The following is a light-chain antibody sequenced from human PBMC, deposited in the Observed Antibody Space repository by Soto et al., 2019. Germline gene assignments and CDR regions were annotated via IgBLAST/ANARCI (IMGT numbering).Light chain of an antibody. V-gene: IGKV3-20*01. Sequence: EIVVTHSPGTLALSPGERVTLSCRASQSVYNSYLAWYQQKAGQAPRLLIYGASHRATGIPDRFSGSGSGTDFTLTISRLEPEDFAVYYCQQYGSSPRTFGQGTKVDIK. J-gene: IGKJ1*01. CDR1: QSVYNSY. CDR3: QQYGSSPRT. CDR2: GAS.